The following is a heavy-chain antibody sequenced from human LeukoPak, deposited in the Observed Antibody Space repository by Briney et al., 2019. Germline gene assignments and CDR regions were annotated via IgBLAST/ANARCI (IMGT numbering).Heavy chain of an antibody. CDR2: ISWNIGSI. V-gene: IGHV3-9*03. D-gene: IGHD4-23*01. J-gene: IGHJ4*02. CDR1: GFTFDDYA. CDR3: AKAIGAMVVPGYFDY. Sequence: GGSLRLSCAASGFTFDDYAMHWVRQALGKGLEWVSGISWNIGSIGYADSVKGRFSISRGKAKNSLYLQMNSLRAEHMALYYCAKAIGAMVVPGYFDYWGQGTLVTVSS.